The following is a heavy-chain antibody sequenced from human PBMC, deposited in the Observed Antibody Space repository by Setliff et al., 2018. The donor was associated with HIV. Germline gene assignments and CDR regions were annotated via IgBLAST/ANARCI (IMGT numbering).Heavy chain of an antibody. CDR3: ARMAGDSGYPFDN. Sequence: SETLSLTCSVSGDSISNDYWNWIRQPPGKGLEWIGYISSSGSINYNPSLKGRVTISVDTSKNQFSLKLTSVTAADTAFYFCARMAGDSGYPFDNWGQGTLVTVSS. V-gene: IGHV4-4*09. CDR1: GDSISNDY. D-gene: IGHD5-12*01. CDR2: ISSSGSI. J-gene: IGHJ4*02.